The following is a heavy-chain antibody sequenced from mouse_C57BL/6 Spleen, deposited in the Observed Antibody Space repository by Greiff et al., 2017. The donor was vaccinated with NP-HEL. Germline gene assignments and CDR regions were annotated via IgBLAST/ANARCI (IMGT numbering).Heavy chain of an antibody. J-gene: IGHJ2*01. CDR3: ASSATVVATNYFDY. V-gene: IGHV14-3*01. D-gene: IGHD1-1*01. Sequence: EVQLQQSVAELVRPGASVKLSCTASGFNIKNTYMHWVKQRPEQGLEWIGRIDPADGNTKYAPKFQGKATITADTSSNTAYLQLSSLTSEDTALYYVASSATVVATNYFDYWGQGTTLTVSS. CDR1: GFNIKNTY. CDR2: IDPADGNT.